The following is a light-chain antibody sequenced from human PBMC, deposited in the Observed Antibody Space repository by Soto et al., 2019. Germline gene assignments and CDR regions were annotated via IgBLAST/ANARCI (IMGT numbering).Light chain of an antibody. V-gene: IGLV2-14*01. CDR2: DVN. Sequence: QSVLTQPGSVSGSPGQSITISCTGTRSDVGGYDFVSWYQHHPGKAPKLIIYDVNNRPSGLSNRFSGSKSGNTASLTISGLQNEDEADYFCCSYTSTHTRVFGTGTKVTVL. J-gene: IGLJ1*01. CDR1: RSDVGGYDF. CDR3: CSYTSTHTRV.